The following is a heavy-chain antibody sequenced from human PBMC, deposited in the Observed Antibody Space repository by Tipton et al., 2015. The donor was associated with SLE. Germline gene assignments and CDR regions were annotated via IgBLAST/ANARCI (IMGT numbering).Heavy chain of an antibody. J-gene: IGHJ5*02. Sequence: TLSLTCAVSGSSISSGYYWAWIRQPPGKGLEWIGTIYHSGSTYYNPSLKSRVTISVDTSKNQFSLKLTSVTAADTGVYYCARGAIAVAGSGWFDPWGQGTLVIVSS. CDR2: IYHSGST. CDR3: ARGAIAVAGSGWFDP. CDR1: GSSISSGYY. V-gene: IGHV4-38-2*01. D-gene: IGHD6-19*01.